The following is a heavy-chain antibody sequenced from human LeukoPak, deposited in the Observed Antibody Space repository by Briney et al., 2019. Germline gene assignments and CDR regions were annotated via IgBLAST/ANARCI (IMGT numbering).Heavy chain of an antibody. D-gene: IGHD5-24*01. CDR3: ARSCRDGYRDFDY. CDR2: IYPGDSDT. V-gene: IGHV5-51*01. J-gene: IGHJ4*02. CDR1: GYSCTSYW. Sequence: GESLKVSCKGSGYSCTSYWIGWVRQMPGKGLEWMGIIYPGDSDTRYSPSFQGQVTISADKSISTAYLQWSSLKASDTAMYYCARSCRDGYRDFDYWGQGTLVTVSS.